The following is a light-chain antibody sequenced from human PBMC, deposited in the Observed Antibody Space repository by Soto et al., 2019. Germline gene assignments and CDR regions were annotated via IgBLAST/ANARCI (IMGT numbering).Light chain of an antibody. Sequence: QSALTQPPSASGSLGQSVTISCTGTSSDVGGYNYVSWHQQHPGKAPKVMIYEVTKRPPGVPDRFSCSKSGNTASLTVSGLQAEDEADDYYSSFAGGGNPVLLGGGTQLTVL. J-gene: IGLJ2*01. CDR3: SSFAGGGNPVL. V-gene: IGLV2-8*01. CDR2: EVT. CDR1: SSDVGGYNY.